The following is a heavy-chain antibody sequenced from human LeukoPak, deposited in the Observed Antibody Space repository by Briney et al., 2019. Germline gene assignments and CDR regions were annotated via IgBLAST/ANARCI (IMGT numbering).Heavy chain of an antibody. Sequence: PGGSLRLSCAASGFTFSSFGMHWVRQAPGKGLEWVAVIWYDASNKYYADSVKGRFTISRDNSKSTLYLQMNSLRDDDTAVYYCVRGVGVSRFNYFDPWGQGTLVTVSS. CDR2: IWYDASNK. CDR3: VRGVGVSRFNYFDP. D-gene: IGHD1-26*01. CDR1: GFTFSSFG. V-gene: IGHV3-33*01. J-gene: IGHJ5*02.